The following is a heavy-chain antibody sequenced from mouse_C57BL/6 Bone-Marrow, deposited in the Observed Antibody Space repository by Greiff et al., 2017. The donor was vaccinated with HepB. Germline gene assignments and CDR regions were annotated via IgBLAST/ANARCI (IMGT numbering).Heavy chain of an antibody. V-gene: IGHV1-75*01. CDR1: GYTFTDSY. J-gene: IGHJ4*01. Sequence: QVQLQQSGPELVKPGASVKISCKASGYTFTDSYINWVKQRPGQGLEWVGWIFPGSGSTYYNEKFKGKATLTVDKSSSTAYMLLSSLTSEDSAVYFCARSPITTVGPYAMDYWGQGTSVTVSS. CDR2: IFPGSGST. CDR3: ARSPITTVGPYAMDY. D-gene: IGHD1-1*01.